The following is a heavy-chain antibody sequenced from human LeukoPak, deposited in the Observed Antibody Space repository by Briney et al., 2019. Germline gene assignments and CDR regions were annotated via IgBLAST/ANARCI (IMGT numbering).Heavy chain of an antibody. CDR1: GFTFSSYE. D-gene: IGHD3-10*01. V-gene: IGHV3-48*03. Sequence: GGSLRLSCAASGFTFSSYEMNWVRQAPGKGLEWVSYISSSGSTIYYADSVKGRFTISRDNAKNSLYLQMNSLRAEDTAVYYCARYKGSPPYYYGSANHWFDPWGQGTLVTVSS. J-gene: IGHJ5*02. CDR3: ARYKGSPPYYYGSANHWFDP. CDR2: ISSSGSTI.